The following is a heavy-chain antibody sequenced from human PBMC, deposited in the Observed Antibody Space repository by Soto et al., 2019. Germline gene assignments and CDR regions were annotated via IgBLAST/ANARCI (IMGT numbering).Heavy chain of an antibody. Sequence: RRLSCAASGFTFSSYSMNWVRQAPGRGLEWVAAISGTSDYIYYADAVKGRFTISRDNAKTSLYIQMNSLRAEDTAVYYCARDHRYCSGSSCRPYYYYYGMDVWGHGTTVTVSS. J-gene: IGHJ6*02. CDR2: ISGTSDYI. D-gene: IGHD2-15*01. CDR3: ARDHRYCSGSSCRPYYYYYGMDV. V-gene: IGHV3-21*01. CDR1: GFTFSSYS.